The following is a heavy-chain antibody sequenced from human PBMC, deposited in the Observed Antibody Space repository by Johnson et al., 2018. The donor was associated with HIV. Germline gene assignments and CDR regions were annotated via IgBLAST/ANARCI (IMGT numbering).Heavy chain of an antibody. V-gene: IGHV3-15*01. Sequence: VQLVESGGGLVRPGGSLSLSCAASGFTFTNAWMSWVRQGPGKGLEWVGRIKSKTDGGTTDYAAPVKGRFTISRDDSKNTLYLQMNSLKTEDTAVYYCTTDGRIPVAHHDAFDVWGQGTMVTVSS. CDR3: TTDGRIPVAHHDAFDV. J-gene: IGHJ3*01. CDR1: GFTFTNAW. CDR2: IKSKTDGGTT. D-gene: IGHD6-19*01.